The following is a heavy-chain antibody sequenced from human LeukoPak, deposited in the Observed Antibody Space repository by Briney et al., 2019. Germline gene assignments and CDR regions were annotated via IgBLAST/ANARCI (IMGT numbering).Heavy chain of an antibody. Sequence: GGSLRLSCAASGFTFNDYYMSWIRQAPGKGLEWLSYINIGGTNTHYADSVKGRFTISRDNAKKSLYLEMNNLRVEDTAVYYCATDGAGFDTWGQGVLVTVSS. CDR3: ATDGAGFDT. J-gene: IGHJ5*02. CDR1: GFTFNDYY. V-gene: IGHV3-11*01. CDR2: INIGGTNT.